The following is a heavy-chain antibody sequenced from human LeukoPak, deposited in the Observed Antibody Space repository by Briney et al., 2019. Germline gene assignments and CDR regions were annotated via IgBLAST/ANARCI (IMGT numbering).Heavy chain of an antibody. Sequence: GGSLRLSCAASGFTVSSNYMSWVRQAPGKGLEWVATIRQDGSQKYYVDSVKSRFTISRDNAKNSLYLQMNSLRAEDTAVYYCARESGSVTSEVDFDYWGQGTLVTVSS. V-gene: IGHV3-7*01. J-gene: IGHJ4*02. CDR1: GFTVSSNY. CDR2: IRQDGSQK. CDR3: ARESGSVTSEVDFDY. D-gene: IGHD4-17*01.